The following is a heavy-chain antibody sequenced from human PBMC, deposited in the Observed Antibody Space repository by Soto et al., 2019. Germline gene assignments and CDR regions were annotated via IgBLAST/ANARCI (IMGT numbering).Heavy chain of an antibody. CDR3: ASWNYDSSVYSIWDY. CDR1: GFTFSSYS. Sequence: GGSLRLSCAASGFTFSSYSMNWVRQAPGKGLEWVSSISSSSSYIYYADSVKGRFTISRDNAKNSLYLQMNSLRAEDTAVYYCASWNYDSSVYSIWDYWGQGTLVTVSS. J-gene: IGHJ4*02. V-gene: IGHV3-21*01. D-gene: IGHD3-22*01. CDR2: ISSSSSYI.